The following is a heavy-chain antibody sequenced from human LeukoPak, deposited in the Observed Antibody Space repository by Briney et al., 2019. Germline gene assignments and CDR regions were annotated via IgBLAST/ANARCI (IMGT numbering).Heavy chain of an antibody. J-gene: IGHJ3*02. CDR2: IYYSGST. V-gene: IGHV4-30-4*01. CDR3: ARGDSSGYYSAFDI. CDR1: GDSISIGDYR. Sequence: SGTLSLTCSVSGDSISIGDYRWSWIRQSPGKGLEWIGYIYYSGSTYYNPSLKSRVTISVDTSKNQFSLKLSSVTAADTAVYYCARGDSSGYYSAFDIWGQGTMVTVSS. D-gene: IGHD3-22*01.